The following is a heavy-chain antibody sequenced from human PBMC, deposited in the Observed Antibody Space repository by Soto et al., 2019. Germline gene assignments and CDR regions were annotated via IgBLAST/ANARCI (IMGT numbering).Heavy chain of an antibody. CDR1: GFFISSYW. CDR2: SNSDGSST. J-gene: IGHJ4*02. D-gene: IGHD3-3*01. Sequence: GGSLRLSCAASGFFISSYWMHWVRQFPGKGLEWISRSNSDGSSTHYADSVRGRFTIARDNAMNTLYLQMNTLRVEDTAVYYCTRGFRTSSAGVGAHWGQGTLVTVSS. CDR3: TRGFRTSSAGVGAH. V-gene: IGHV3-74*01.